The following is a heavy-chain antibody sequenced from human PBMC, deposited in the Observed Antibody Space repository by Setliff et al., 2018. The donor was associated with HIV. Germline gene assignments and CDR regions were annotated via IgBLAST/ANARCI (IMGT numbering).Heavy chain of an antibody. CDR1: GGSISSGSYY. Sequence: SETLSLTCSVSGGSISSGSYYWTWIRQPAGKGPEWIGHISPTGNTNYNPSLKSRVTVSVDTSKTQYSLKMISVTAADTAMYYCAISIVGVTSEMYWAQGTLVTVSS. J-gene: IGHJ4*02. V-gene: IGHV4-61*09. D-gene: IGHD2-21*02. CDR2: ISPTGNT. CDR3: AISIVGVTSEMY.